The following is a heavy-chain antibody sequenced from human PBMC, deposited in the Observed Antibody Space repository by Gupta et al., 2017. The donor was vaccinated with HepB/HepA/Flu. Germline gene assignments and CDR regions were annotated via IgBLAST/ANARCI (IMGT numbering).Heavy chain of an antibody. CDR1: GYTFTGNY. CDR2: INPNSGAT. CDR3: ARDSLSTTTTQGYSDFDY. V-gene: IGHV1-2*02. Sequence: QVHLVQSGAEVKKPGASVKVSCKTSGYTFTGNYLHWVRQAPGQGLEWMAWINPNSGATDYAEKFQGRLTVTRDTSISTAYMELNGLGTDDTAMYYCARDSLSTTTTQGYSDFDYWGRGTLVAVXS. J-gene: IGHJ4*02. D-gene: IGHD2-21*01.